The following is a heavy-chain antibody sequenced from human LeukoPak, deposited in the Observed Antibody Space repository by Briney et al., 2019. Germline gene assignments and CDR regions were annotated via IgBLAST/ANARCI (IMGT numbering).Heavy chain of an antibody. Sequence: PGGSLRLPCAVCVFTFSSYGMLGVHPAPAKGREGVAVIAYDGSNRYYADSVKGRFTVSRENSKNTLYLQMKRRRAEDTDVYYCAKDHMRLDSSPGIYWGQGTLVTASS. CDR1: VFTFSSYG. CDR2: IAYDGSNR. J-gene: IGHJ4*02. CDR3: AKDHMRLDSSPGIY. V-gene: IGHV3-30*18. D-gene: IGHD3-22*01.